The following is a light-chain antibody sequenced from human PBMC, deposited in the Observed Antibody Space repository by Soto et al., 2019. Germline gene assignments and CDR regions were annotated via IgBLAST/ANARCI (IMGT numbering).Light chain of an antibody. CDR2: SNN. CDR3: AAWDDSVTRYV. CDR1: NSNIGSNT. J-gene: IGLJ1*01. V-gene: IGLV1-44*01. Sequence: QSVLTQTPSASATPGQRVTISCSGTNSNIGSNTITWYQQLPGTAPKRLIHSNNQRPSGVPDRFSASKSGTSASLAISGLQYEDEADYYCAAWDDSVTRYVLGTGTKVT.